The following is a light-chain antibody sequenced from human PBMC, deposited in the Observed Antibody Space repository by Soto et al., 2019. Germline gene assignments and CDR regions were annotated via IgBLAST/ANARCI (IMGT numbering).Light chain of an antibody. CDR3: SSYTTNSSVI. CDR1: RSDIGGYKY. Sequence: QSALTQPASVSGSPGQSITISCTGTRSDIGGYKYVSWYQQHSGKAPKLMIFDVSDRPSGVSNRFSGSKSGNTASLTISGLQAEDEAHYYCSSYTTNSSVIFGGGTQLTVL. V-gene: IGLV2-14*01. J-gene: IGLJ2*01. CDR2: DVS.